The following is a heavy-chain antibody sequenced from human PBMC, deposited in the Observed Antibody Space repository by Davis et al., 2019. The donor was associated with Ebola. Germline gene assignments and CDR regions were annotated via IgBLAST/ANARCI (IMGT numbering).Heavy chain of an antibody. J-gene: IGHJ4*02. Sequence: SETLSLTCAVYGGSFSGYYWSWIRQPPGKGLEWIGEINHSGSTNYNPSLKSRVTISVDTSKNQFSLKLSSVTAADTAVYSCAGIAATGSYWGQGALVTVSS. CDR3: AGIAATGSY. CDR2: INHSGST. V-gene: IGHV4-34*01. CDR1: GGSFSGYY. D-gene: IGHD6-13*01.